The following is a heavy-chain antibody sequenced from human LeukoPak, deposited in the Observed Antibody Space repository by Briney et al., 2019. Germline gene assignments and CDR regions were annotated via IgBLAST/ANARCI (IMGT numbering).Heavy chain of an antibody. J-gene: IGHJ4*02. Sequence: PSETLSLTCAVYGGSFSGYYWSWIRQPPGKGLEWIGEINHSGSTNYNPSLKSRVTISVDTSKNQFPLKLSSVTAADTAVYYCARGGVLEGGQGTLVTVSS. CDR1: GGSFSGYY. CDR2: INHSGST. CDR3: ARGGVLE. D-gene: IGHD6-6*01. V-gene: IGHV4-34*01.